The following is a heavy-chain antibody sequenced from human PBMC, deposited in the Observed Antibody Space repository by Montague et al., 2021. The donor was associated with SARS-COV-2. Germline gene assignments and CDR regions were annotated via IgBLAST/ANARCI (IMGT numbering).Heavy chain of an antibody. CDR2: IYTNETT. V-gene: IGHV4-4*07. Sequence: SETLSLTCTVSGGSISTYYWSWIRQPAGKGLEWIGRIYTNETTNYNPSLTSRVTMSVDTSKNQFSLKLTSVTAADTAVYYCARTFWGSWFGESWFGPWGQGTLVTVPS. J-gene: IGHJ5*02. D-gene: IGHD3-10*01. CDR3: ARTFWGSWFGESWFGP. CDR1: GGSISTYY.